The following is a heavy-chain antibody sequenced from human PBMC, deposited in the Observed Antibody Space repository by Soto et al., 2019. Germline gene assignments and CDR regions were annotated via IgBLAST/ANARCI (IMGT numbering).Heavy chain of an antibody. V-gene: IGHV4-30-4*01. Sequence: SETLSLTCTVSGGSISSGDYYWSWIRQPPGKGLEWIGYIYYSGSTYYNPSLKSRVTISVDTSKIQFSLKLSSVTAADTAVYYCARERYFDWHRGEWFDPWGQGTLVTVSS. D-gene: IGHD3-9*01. CDR2: IYYSGST. CDR3: ARERYFDWHRGEWFDP. CDR1: GGSISSGDYY. J-gene: IGHJ5*02.